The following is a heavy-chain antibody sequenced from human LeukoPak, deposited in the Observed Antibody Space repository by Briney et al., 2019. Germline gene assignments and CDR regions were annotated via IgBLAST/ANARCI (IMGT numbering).Heavy chain of an antibody. J-gene: IGHJ4*02. CDR1: GFTFSRYA. D-gene: IGHD1-26*01. CDR3: AKVQWELRFFDY. Sequence: GGSLRLSCAASGFTFSRYAMHWVRQTPGKGLEWVAIISYDGTNKYYADSVKGRFTISRDNSKNTLYLQMNSLRAEDTAVYYCAKVQWELRFFDYWGQGTLVTVSS. CDR2: ISYDGTNK. V-gene: IGHV3-30*04.